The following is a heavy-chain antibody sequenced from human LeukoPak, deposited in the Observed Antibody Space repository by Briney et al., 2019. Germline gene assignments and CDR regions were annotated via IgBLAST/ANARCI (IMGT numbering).Heavy chain of an antibody. J-gene: IGHJ4*02. D-gene: IGHD3-16*02. CDR2: ISSSSSYI. Sequence: PGGSLRPSCAASGFTFSSYWMHWVRQAPGKGLVWVSSISSSSSYIYYADSVKGRFTISRDNAKNSLYLQMNSLRAEDTAVYYCARDEDYVWGSYRLDYWGQGTLVTVSS. CDR3: ARDEDYVWGSYRLDY. V-gene: IGHV3-21*01. CDR1: GFTFSSYW.